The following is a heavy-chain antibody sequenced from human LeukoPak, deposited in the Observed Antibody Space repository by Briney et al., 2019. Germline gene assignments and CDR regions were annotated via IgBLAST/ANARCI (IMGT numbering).Heavy chain of an antibody. D-gene: IGHD5-12*01. V-gene: IGHV3-66*01. CDR1: GFTVSSNY. CDR3: AKGGGYEAQYYYYYLDV. CDR2: IYSGGST. Sequence: GGSLRLSCAASGFTVSSNYMSWVRQAPGKGLEWVSIIYSGGSTYYADSVKGRFTISRDNSKNTLYLQMKSLRAEDTAVYYCAKGGGYEAQYYYYYLDVWGKGTTVTISS. J-gene: IGHJ6*03.